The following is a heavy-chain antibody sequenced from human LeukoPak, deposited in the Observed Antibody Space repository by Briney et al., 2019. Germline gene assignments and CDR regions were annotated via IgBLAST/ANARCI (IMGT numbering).Heavy chain of an antibody. V-gene: IGHV4-38-2*01. CDR3: ARSLSTAGIDY. J-gene: IGHJ4*02. D-gene: IGHD2-2*01. CDR1: GYSISSGRY. Sequence: SETLSLTCGVSGYSISSGRYWGWIRQPPGKGLEWLGSVFHDGTAYYSSSLKSRATVSVDTSRNQFSLNLRSVTAADTAIYYCARSLSTAGIDYWGQGTRVTVSS. CDR2: VFHDGTA.